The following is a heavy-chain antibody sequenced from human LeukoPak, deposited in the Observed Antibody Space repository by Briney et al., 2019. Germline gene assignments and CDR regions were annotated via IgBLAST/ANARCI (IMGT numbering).Heavy chain of an antibody. Sequence: ASVKVSCKVSGYTLTELSMHWVRQAPGKGLEWMGGFDPEGSETIYAQKFQGRVTMTEDASTDAAYMELSSLRSEDTAVYYCATVWRTDAFDIWGQGTMVTVSS. D-gene: IGHD2-21*01. V-gene: IGHV1-24*01. J-gene: IGHJ3*02. CDR1: GYTLTELS. CDR3: ATVWRTDAFDI. CDR2: FDPEGSET.